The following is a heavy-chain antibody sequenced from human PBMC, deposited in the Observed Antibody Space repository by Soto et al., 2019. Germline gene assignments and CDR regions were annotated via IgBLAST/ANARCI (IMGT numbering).Heavy chain of an antibody. CDR2: IRSKAYGGTT. Sequence: PGWSLRLSCTSSVFTFVDYAMSWFRQAPGKGLEWVGFIRSKAYGGTTEYAASVKGRFTISRDDSKSIAYLQMNSLKTEDTAVYYCTRDTYLWGQGTLVTVSS. CDR3: TRDTYL. CDR1: VFTFVDYA. J-gene: IGHJ5*02. V-gene: IGHV3-49*03.